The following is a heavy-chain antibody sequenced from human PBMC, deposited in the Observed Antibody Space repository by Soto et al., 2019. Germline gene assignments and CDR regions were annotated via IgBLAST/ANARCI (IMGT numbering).Heavy chain of an antibody. Sequence: QLQLQESGPGLVKPSETLSLTCTVSGGSISSSSYYWGWIRRPPGKGLEWIGSIYYSGSTYYNPSLKSRVTISVDTSKNQFSLKLSSVTAADTAVYYCARQEVSGSFDYWGQGTLVTVSS. CDR3: ARQEVSGSFDY. J-gene: IGHJ4*02. D-gene: IGHD1-26*01. V-gene: IGHV4-39*01. CDR1: GGSISSSSYY. CDR2: IYYSGST.